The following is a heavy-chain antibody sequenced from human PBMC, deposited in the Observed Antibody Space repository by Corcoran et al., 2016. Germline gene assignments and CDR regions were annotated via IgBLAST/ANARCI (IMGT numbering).Heavy chain of an antibody. Sequence: QSQQWGAGLLKPSETLSLTCAVYGGSFSGYYWSWIRQPPGKGLEWLGEINHSGRTTYNPSLKSRVTISVDTSKNQFSLKLNSVTAADTAVYYCARGGLTILRVGPWGQGTLGSGSA. D-gene: IGHD3-10*01. CDR2: INHSGRT. CDR1: GGSFSGYY. CDR3: ARGGLTILRVGP. J-gene: IGHJ5*02. V-gene: IGHV4-34*01.